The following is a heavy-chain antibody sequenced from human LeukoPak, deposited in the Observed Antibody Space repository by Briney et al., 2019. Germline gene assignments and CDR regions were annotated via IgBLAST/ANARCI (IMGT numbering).Heavy chain of an antibody. V-gene: IGHV1-8*03. CDR3: ARGLPLWFGESHPYMDV. D-gene: IGHD3-10*01. Sequence: GASVKVSCKASGYTFTSYDINWVRQATGQGLEWMGWMNPNSGNTGYAQKFQGRVTITRNTSISTAYMELSSLRSEDTAVYYCARGLPLWFGESHPYMDVWGKGTTVTVSS. CDR1: GYTFTSYD. CDR2: MNPNSGNT. J-gene: IGHJ6*03.